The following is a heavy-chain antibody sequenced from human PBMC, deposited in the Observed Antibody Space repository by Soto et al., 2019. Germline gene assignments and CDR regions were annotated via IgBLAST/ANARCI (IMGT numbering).Heavy chain of an antibody. CDR2: IIPIFGTA. J-gene: IGHJ6*02. V-gene: IGHV1-69*06. Sequence: SVKVSCKASGGTFSSYAISWVRQAPGQGLEWMGGIIPIFGTANYAQKFQGRVTITADKSTSTAYMELSSLRSEDTAVYYCARGDCSSTSCSNYYYYYGMDVWGQGTTVTVSS. D-gene: IGHD2-2*01. CDR3: ARGDCSSTSCSNYYYYYGMDV. CDR1: GGTFSSYA.